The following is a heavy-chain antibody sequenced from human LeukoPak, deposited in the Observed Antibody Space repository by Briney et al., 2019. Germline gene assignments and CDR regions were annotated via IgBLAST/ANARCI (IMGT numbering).Heavy chain of an antibody. CDR2: ISAYNGNT. CDR1: GYTFTSYG. D-gene: IGHD3-22*01. V-gene: IGHV1-18*01. J-gene: IGHJ4*02. CDR3: AREGYYDSSGYYVAPFDY. Sequence: GASVKISCKASGYTFTSYGISWVRQAPGQGLEWMGWISAYNGNTNYAQKLQGRVTMTTDTSTSTAYMELRSLRSDGTAVYYCAREGYYDSSGYYVAPFDYWGQGTLVTVSS.